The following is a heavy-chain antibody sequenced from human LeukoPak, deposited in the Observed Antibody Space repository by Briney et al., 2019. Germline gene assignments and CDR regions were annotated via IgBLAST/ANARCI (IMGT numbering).Heavy chain of an antibody. CDR2: SNQSGST. V-gene: IGHV4-34*01. J-gene: IGHJ3*02. D-gene: IGHD6-13*01. CDR1: GGSFSGYY. CDR3: ARDLYSGHAFDI. Sequence: SETLSLTCTIYGGSFSGYYWSWIRQFPGKGLEWIGESNQSGSTNYKPSLKSRVTISVDMSKNQFSLKLSSVTAADTAVYYCARDLYSGHAFDIWGQGTMVTVSS.